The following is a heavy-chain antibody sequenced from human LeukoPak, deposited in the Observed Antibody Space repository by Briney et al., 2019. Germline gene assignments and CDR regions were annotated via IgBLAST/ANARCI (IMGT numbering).Heavy chain of an antibody. CDR2: LSASGGTT. CDR1: GFTLSSYA. V-gene: IGHV3-23*01. D-gene: IGHD1-1*01. J-gene: IGHJ4*02. CDR3: AKAGGRLRLDLDY. Sequence: GGSLRLSCAASGFTLSSYAMSWVRQAPGKGLEWVSALSASGGTTYYADSVKGRFTISRDNSKNTLYLQMNSLRAEDTAVYYCAKAGGRLRLDLDYWGQGTLVTVSS.